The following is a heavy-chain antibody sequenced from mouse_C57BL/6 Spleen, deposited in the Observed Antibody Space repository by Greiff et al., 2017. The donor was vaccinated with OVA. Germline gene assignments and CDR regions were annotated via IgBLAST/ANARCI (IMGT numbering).Heavy chain of an antibody. V-gene: IGHV3-6*01. J-gene: IGHJ2*01. CDR3: ASWDYDVGVPFDY. CDR1: GYSITSGYY. D-gene: IGHD2-4*01. CDR2: ISYDGSN. Sequence: DVKLQESGPGLVKPSQSLSLTCSVTGYSITSGYYWNWIRQFPGNKLEWMGYISYDGSNNYNPSLKNRISITRDTSKNQFFLKLNSVTTEDTATYYCASWDYDVGVPFDYWGQGTTLTVSS.